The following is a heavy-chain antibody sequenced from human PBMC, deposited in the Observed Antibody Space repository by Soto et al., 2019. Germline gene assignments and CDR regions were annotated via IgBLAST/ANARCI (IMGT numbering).Heavy chain of an antibody. Sequence: SETLSLTCTVSGDSISGLSWGWLRQPPGKTLEWIGHVYSSGSVNYNPSLKSRVTISMDTPKNQLSLRLSSVTTAETAIYYCERYYFPARAFDSWGRGTLVTVS. V-gene: IGHV4-59*11. CDR2: VYSSGSV. CDR3: ERYYFPARAFDS. D-gene: IGHD1-26*01. CDR1: GDSISGLS. J-gene: IGHJ4*01.